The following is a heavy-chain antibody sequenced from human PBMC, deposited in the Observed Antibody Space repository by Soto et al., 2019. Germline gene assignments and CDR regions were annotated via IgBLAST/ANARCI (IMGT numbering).Heavy chain of an antibody. CDR2: ISSSSSTI. CDR3: ARGNDDYVWGSYRPGGMDV. V-gene: IGHV3-48*01. J-gene: IGHJ6*02. D-gene: IGHD3-16*02. Sequence: VQLVESGGGLVQPGGSLRLSCAASGFTFSSSSMNWVRQAPGKGLEWVSYISSSSSTIYYADSVKGRFTISRDNAKNSLYLQMNSLRAEDTAVYYCARGNDDYVWGSYRPGGMDVWGQGTTVTVSS. CDR1: GFTFSSSS.